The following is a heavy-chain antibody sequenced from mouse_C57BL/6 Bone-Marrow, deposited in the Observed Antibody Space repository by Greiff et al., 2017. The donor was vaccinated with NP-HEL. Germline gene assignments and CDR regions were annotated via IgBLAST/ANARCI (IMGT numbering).Heavy chain of an antibody. D-gene: IGHD2-1*01. J-gene: IGHJ3*01. V-gene: IGHV1-80*01. Sequence: QVQLQQSGAELVKPGASVKISCKASGYAFSSYWMNWVKQRPGKGLEWIGQIYPGDGDTNYNGKFKGKATLTADKSSSTAYMQLSSLTSEDSAVYFCARDGSYYGNYVGFAYWGQGTLVTVSA. CDR3: ARDGSYYGNYVGFAY. CDR1: GYAFSSYW. CDR2: IYPGDGDT.